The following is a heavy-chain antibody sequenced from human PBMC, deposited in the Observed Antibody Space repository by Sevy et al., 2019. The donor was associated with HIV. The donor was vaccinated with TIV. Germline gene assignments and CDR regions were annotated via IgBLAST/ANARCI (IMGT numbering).Heavy chain of an antibody. V-gene: IGHV3-7*01. CDR1: GFSFGSYW. CDR2: VNLDGSGK. CDR3: ARSADY. J-gene: IGHJ4*02. Sequence: GGSLRLSCTASGFSFGSYWMTWFRHAPGKELEWVANVNLDGSGKYYVDSVKGRFTISRDNARNSLSLQMNSLRAEDTAVYYCARSADYWGQGTLVTVSS.